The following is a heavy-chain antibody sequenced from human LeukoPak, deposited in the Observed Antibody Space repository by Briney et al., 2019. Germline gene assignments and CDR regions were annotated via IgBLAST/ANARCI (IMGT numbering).Heavy chain of an antibody. CDR3: ARIGPYYYDSSGYYYVADY. J-gene: IGHJ4*02. D-gene: IGHD3-22*01. Sequence: GASVKVSCKASGYTFTGYYMHWVRQAPGQGLEWMGRINPNSGGTNYAQKLQGRVTMTRDTSISTAYMEVSRLRSDDTAVYYCARIGPYYYDSSGYYYVADYWGQGTLVTVSS. V-gene: IGHV1-2*06. CDR1: GYTFTGYY. CDR2: INPNSGGT.